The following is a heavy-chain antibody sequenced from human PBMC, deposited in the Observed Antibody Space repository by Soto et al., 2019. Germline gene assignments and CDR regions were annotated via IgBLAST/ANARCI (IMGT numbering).Heavy chain of an antibody. CDR3: ARFVRHQLPTIDY. D-gene: IGHD1-26*01. CDR2: MNPSSGYT. CDR1: GYTFTDYD. Sequence: QVQLVQSGAEVKKPGASVRVSCKASGYTFTDYDINWVRLATGQGLEWMGWMNPSSGYTGYAQKFQGRVTMPWDTSISTAYMELSSLTSADTAVYYCARFVRHQLPTIDYWGQGALVTVSS. J-gene: IGHJ4*02. V-gene: IGHV1-8*01.